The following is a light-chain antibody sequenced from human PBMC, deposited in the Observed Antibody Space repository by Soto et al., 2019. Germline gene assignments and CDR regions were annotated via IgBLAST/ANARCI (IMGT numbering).Light chain of an antibody. CDR1: QSVSSTY. Sequence: EIVLTQSPGTLSLSPGERATLSCRASQSVSSTYLAWYQQQHGQAPRLLIYGPSDRATGIPDRFSGSGSGTDFTLTISILEPEQFAVYYGQQYGSSSWTFGQGTKVDIK. V-gene: IGKV3-20*01. CDR2: GPS. J-gene: IGKJ1*01. CDR3: QQYGSSSWT.